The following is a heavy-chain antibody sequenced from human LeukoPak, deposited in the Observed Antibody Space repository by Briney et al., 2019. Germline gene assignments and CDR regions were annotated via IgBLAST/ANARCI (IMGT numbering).Heavy chain of an antibody. Sequence: SETLSLTCTVSGGSISSSSYYWGWIRQPPGKGLEWIGSIYYSGSTYYNPSLKSRVTISVDTSKNQFSLKLSSVTAADTAVYYCARAPLNDYGDRRDAFDIWGQGTMVTVSS. CDR1: GGSISSSSYY. J-gene: IGHJ3*02. CDR3: ARAPLNDYGDRRDAFDI. V-gene: IGHV4-39*07. D-gene: IGHD4-17*01. CDR2: IYYSGST.